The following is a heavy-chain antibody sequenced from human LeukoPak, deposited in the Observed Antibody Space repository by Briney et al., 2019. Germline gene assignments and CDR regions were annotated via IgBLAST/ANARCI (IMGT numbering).Heavy chain of an antibody. V-gene: IGHV3-53*01. CDR1: GFTVSSNY. Sequence: TGGSLRLSCAASGFTVSSNYMSWVRQAPGRGLEWVSVLYSGGITYYADSVKGRFTISRDNSKNTLYLQMNSLRAEDTAVYYCARDPKQQLVLDYWGQGTLVTVSP. CDR2: LYSGGIT. J-gene: IGHJ4*02. CDR3: ARDPKQQLVLDY. D-gene: IGHD6-13*01.